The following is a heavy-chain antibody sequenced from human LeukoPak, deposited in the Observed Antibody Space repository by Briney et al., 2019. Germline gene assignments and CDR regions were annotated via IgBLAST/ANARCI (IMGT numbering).Heavy chain of an antibody. CDR2: ISYDGSNK. J-gene: IGHJ4*02. D-gene: IGHD6-19*01. CDR3: AKDKVSAVAGIDY. CDR1: GFTFSSYG. Sequence: GRSLRLSCAASGFTFSSYGMHWVRQAPGKGLEWVAVISYDGSNKYYADSVKGRFTISRDNSKNTLYLQMNSLRAEDTALYYCAKDKVSAVAGIDYWGQGTLVTVSS. V-gene: IGHV3-30*18.